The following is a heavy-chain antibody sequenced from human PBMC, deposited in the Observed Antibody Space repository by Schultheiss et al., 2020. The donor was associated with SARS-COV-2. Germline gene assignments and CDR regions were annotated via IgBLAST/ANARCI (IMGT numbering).Heavy chain of an antibody. J-gene: IGHJ6*02. CDR3: AILSLLWNGELRV. D-gene: IGHD3-10*01. CDR1: GFTFSSYA. Sequence: GGSLRLSCAASGFTFSSYAMRWVRQAPGKGLEWVAVISYDGSNKFYADSVKGRFTISRDNSKNTLFLQMNSLRVEDTAVYHCAILSLLWNGELRVWGQGTTVTVSS. V-gene: IGHV3-30*04. CDR2: ISYDGSNK.